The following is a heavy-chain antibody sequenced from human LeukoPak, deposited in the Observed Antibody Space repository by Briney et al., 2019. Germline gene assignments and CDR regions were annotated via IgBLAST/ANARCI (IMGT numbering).Heavy chain of an antibody. Sequence: GGSLRLSCAASGFTFSSYGMHWVRQAPGKGLEWVAFIWYDGSNKYYADSVKGRFTISRDNSKNTLYLQMNSLRVEDTAVYYCAKDRGDYFDYWGQGTLVTVSS. V-gene: IGHV3-30*02. CDR2: IWYDGSNK. CDR3: AKDRGDYFDY. J-gene: IGHJ4*02. D-gene: IGHD5-24*01. CDR1: GFTFSSYG.